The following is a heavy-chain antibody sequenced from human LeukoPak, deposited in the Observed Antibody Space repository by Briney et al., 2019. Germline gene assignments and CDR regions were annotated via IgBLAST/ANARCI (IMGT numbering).Heavy chain of an antibody. J-gene: IGHJ4*02. CDR3: ARDYYGSGTYYNDY. D-gene: IGHD3-10*01. CDR2: IHPNSGGT. V-gene: IGHV1-2*02. CDR1: GYTFTAYY. Sequence: ASVKVSCKASGYTFTAYYLHWVRRAPGQGLEWMGWIHPNSGGTNYAQNFQGRVSMTTDTSISTVYMELSRLRSDDTAVYYCARDYYGSGTYYNDYWGQGTLVTVSS.